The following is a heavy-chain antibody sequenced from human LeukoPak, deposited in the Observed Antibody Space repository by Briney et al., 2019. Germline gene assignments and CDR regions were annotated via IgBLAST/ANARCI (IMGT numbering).Heavy chain of an antibody. CDR2: IYYSGST. CDR3: ARASAVVAASFSGYYDYMDV. V-gene: IGHV4-39*07. CDR1: GGSISSSSYY. D-gene: IGHD2-15*01. Sequence: SETLSLTCTVSGGSISSSSYYWGWIRQPPGKGLEWIGSIYYSGSTYYNPSLKSRVTISVDTSKNQFSLKLSSVTAADTAVYYCARASAVVAASFSGYYDYMDVWGKGTTVTVSS. J-gene: IGHJ6*03.